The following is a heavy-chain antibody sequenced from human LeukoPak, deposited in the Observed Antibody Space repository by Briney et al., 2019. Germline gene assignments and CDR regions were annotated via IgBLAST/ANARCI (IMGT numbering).Heavy chain of an antibody. CDR3: ARGGSSSPAGTRN. J-gene: IGHJ4*02. CDR2: ISSSSSYI. CDR1: GFTFSSYS. D-gene: IGHD6-19*01. V-gene: IGHV3-21*01. Sequence: PGGSLRLSCAASGFTFSSYSMNWVRQAPGKGLEWVSSISSSSSYIYYADSVKGRFTISRDNAKNSLYLQMNSLRAEDTAVYYCARGGSSSPAGTRNWGQGTLVTVSS.